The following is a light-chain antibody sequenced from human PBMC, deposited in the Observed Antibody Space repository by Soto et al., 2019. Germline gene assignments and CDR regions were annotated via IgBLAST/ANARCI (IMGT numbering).Light chain of an antibody. CDR2: EV. CDR3: NSHTSSGTVV. V-gene: IGLV2-14*01. CDR1: SSDVGGSIY. J-gene: IGLJ3*02. Sequence: QSALTQPASVSGWPGQSITIYCTGTSSDVGGSIYVSWYQLSPGKAPKLLIYEVDRPSGVSNRFSGSKSGNTASLTISGLQAEDEADYYCNSHTSSGTVVFGGGTKVTVL.